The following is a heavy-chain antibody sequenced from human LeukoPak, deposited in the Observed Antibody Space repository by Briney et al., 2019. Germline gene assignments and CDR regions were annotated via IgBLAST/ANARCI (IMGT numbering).Heavy chain of an antibody. CDR3: ARAGGSIKPFDY. CDR1: GFTVSSNY. D-gene: IGHD2-2*01. J-gene: IGHJ4*02. CDR2: IYSGGTT. V-gene: IGHV3-53*01. Sequence: GGSRRLSCAASGFTVSSNYVNWVRQAPGKGLEWVSVIYSGGTTYYADSVRGRFTISRDNSKNTLYLQMNSLRAEDTAVYYCARAGGSIKPFDYWGQGTLVTVSS.